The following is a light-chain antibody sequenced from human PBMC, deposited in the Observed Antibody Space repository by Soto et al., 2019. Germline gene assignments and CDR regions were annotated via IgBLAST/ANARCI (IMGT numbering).Light chain of an antibody. V-gene: IGKV2-30*01. CDR1: QSLVYSAGYAS. CDR2: KAS. CDR3: MQGTHWPPT. Sequence: DVVMTQSPLSLPVTLGQPASISCRSIQSLVYSAGYASLSCFQQRPGQSPRRLIYKASNLDSGVPDRFSGSGSGTDFTLQINRVEAEDVAIYYCMQGTHWPPTFGRGTRVEI. J-gene: IGKJ1*01.